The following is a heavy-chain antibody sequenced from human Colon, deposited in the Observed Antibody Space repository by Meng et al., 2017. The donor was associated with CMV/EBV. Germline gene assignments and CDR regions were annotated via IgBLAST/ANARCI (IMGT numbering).Heavy chain of an antibody. J-gene: IGHJ4*02. CDR1: GYSFTGYY. CDR2: INTDDGDT. Sequence: QVQLVQSGFEVKRPGASVKVSCKASGYSFTGYYLHWLRQAPGQRLEWLGRINTDDGDTKYAPKFRGRATMTRDTSITTAYMELVGLTSDDKATYYCAVDRARLYYQFGSWGQGTLVTVSS. D-gene: IGHD1-26*01. CDR3: AVDRARLYYQFGS. V-gene: IGHV1-2*06.